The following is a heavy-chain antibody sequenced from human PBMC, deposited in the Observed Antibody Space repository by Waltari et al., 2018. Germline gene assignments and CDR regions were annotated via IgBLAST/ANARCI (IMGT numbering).Heavy chain of an antibody. Sequence: EVQLLESGGDLVQPGGSLRLSCVASGFPLRGCAMPWVRQAPGKGLEWVSGISGNGGVTYYADSVKGRFTISRHNAKNTVYLQMNSLRVEDTAIYFCTKRDYYDEKSFFPLFEYWGQGALVTVSS. J-gene: IGHJ4*02. V-gene: IGHV3-23*01. CDR3: TKRDYYDEKSFFPLFEY. CDR2: ISGNGGVT. D-gene: IGHD3-22*01. CDR1: GFPLRGCA.